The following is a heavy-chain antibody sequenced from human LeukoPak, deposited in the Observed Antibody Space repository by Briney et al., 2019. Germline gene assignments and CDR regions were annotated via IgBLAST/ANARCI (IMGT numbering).Heavy chain of an antibody. J-gene: IGHJ3*02. D-gene: IGHD3-3*01. V-gene: IGHV3-30*18. CDR3: AKDGPYYDFWSGYSPGGFDI. CDR2: ISYDGSNK. Sequence: GGSLRLSCAASGFTFSSYGMHWVRQAPGKGLEWVAVISYDGSNKYYADSVKGRFTISRDNSKNTLYLQMNSLRAEDTAVYYCAKDGPYYDFWSGYSPGGFDIWGQGTMVTVSS. CDR1: GFTFSSYG.